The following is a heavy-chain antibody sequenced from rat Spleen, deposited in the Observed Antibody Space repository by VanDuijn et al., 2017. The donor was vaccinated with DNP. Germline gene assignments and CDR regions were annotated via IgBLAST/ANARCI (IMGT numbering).Heavy chain of an antibody. CDR2: IIYDGSST. D-gene: IGHD1-7*01. Sequence: EVQLVESGGGLVQPGNSLKLSCAASGFTFSDYATAWFRQSPKKGLEWVATIIYDGSSTYYRDSVKGRFTISRDHARSTLYLQMDSLRSEDTATYYCATSSYYGYDYGFAYWGQGTLVTVSS. CDR1: GFTFSDYA. CDR3: ATSSYYGYDYGFAY. J-gene: IGHJ3*01. V-gene: IGHV5S10*01.